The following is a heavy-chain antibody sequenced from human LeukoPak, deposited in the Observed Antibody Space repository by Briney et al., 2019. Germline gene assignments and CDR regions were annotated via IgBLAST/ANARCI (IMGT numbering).Heavy chain of an antibody. CDR3: ARHLPYYYDSSGYSS. CDR2: IYYSGST. D-gene: IGHD3-22*01. V-gene: IGHV4-39*01. Sequence: PSETLSLTCTVSGGSISSSSYYWGWIRQPPGKGLEWIGSIYYSGSTYYNPSLKSRVTISVDTSKNQFSLKLSSVTAADTAVYYCARHLPYYYDSSGYSSWGQGTLVTVSS. J-gene: IGHJ5*02. CDR1: GGSISSSSYY.